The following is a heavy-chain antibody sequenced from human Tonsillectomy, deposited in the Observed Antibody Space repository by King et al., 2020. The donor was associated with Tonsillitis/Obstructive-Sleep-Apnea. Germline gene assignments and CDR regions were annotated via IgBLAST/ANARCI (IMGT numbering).Heavy chain of an antibody. D-gene: IGHD5-12*01. CDR1: GFTVNNNY. CDR2: IYSGGST. V-gene: IGHV3-53*01. J-gene: IGHJ4*02. Sequence: VQLVESGGGLIQPGGSLRLSCAASGFTVNNNYMSWVRQAPGKGLEWVSIIYSGGSTYYAASVKGRFTISRDNSKNTLYLQMNSLRAEDTAVYYCARVSGGYDFDYWGQGTLVTVSS. CDR3: ARVSGGYDFDY.